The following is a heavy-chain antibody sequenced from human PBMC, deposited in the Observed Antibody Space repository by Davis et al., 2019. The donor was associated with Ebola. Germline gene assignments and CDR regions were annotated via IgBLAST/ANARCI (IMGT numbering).Heavy chain of an antibody. CDR2: IYYSGST. D-gene: IGHD2-2*01. CDR1: GGSVSSGSYY. CDR3: ARASGTVVPARPSFDY. Sequence: PSETLSLTCTVSGGSVSSGSYYWSWIRQPPGKGLEWIGYIYYSGSTNYNPSLKSRVTISVDTSKNQFSLKLSSVTAADTAVYYCARASGTVVPARPSFDYWGQGTLVTVSS. J-gene: IGHJ4*02. V-gene: IGHV4-61*01.